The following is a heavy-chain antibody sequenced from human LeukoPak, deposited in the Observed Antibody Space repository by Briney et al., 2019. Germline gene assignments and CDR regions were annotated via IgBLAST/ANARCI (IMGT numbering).Heavy chain of an antibody. D-gene: IGHD4-11*01. V-gene: IGHV3-30*18. CDR1: GFTFSTYG. CDR3: AKAQSDYTYRYMDV. CDR2: ISYDGSNK. Sequence: PGRSLRLSCAASGFTFSTYGMHWVRQAPGKGLEWVAVISYDGSNKYYADSVKGRFTISRDNSKNTLNLQMNSLRADDTAVYYCAKAQSDYTYRYMDVWGKGTTVTVSS. J-gene: IGHJ6*03.